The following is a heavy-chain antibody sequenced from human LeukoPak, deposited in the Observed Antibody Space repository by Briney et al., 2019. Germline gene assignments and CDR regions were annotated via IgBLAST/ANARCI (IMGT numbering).Heavy chain of an antibody. Sequence: GGSLRLSCAASGFTFSNAWMSWVRQAPGKGLEWVGRIKSKTDGGTTDYAAPVKGRFTISRDDSKNTLYLQMNSLKTEDTAVYYCAKDIERYSSGFDGMDVWGQGTTVTVSS. CDR2: IKSKTDGGTT. J-gene: IGHJ6*02. CDR1: GFTFSNAW. V-gene: IGHV3-15*01. D-gene: IGHD6-19*01. CDR3: AKDIERYSSGFDGMDV.